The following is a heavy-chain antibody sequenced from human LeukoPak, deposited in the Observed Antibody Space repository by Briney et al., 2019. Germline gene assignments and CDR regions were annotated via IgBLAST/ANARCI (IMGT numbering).Heavy chain of an antibody. Sequence: PSETLSLTCTVSGGSISSSSYYWGWIRQPPGEGLEWIGSIYYSGSTYYNPSLKSRVTISVDTSKNQFSLKLSSVTAADTAVYYCASLYCGGDCYPDYWGQGTLVTVSS. CDR3: ASLYCGGDCYPDY. D-gene: IGHD2-21*02. V-gene: IGHV4-39*01. J-gene: IGHJ4*02. CDR1: GGSISSSSYY. CDR2: IYYSGST.